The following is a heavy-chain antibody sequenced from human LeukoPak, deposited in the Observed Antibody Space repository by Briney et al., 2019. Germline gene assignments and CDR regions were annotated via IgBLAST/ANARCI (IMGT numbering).Heavy chain of an antibody. V-gene: IGHV3-9*01. CDR1: GFRFDDYA. D-gene: IGHD3-16*02. CDR2: ISWNSGSI. J-gene: IGHJ4*02. CDR3: AKDGYTLG. Sequence: GGSLRLSCAASGFRFDDYAMHWVRQGPGKGLEWVSGISWNSGSIAYADSVKGRFTISRDNAKNSLYLQMNSLRAEDTALYYCAKDGYTLGWGQGTLVTVSS.